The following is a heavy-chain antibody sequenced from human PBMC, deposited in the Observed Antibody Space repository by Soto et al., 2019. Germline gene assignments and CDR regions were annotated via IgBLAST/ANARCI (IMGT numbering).Heavy chain of an antibody. D-gene: IGHD2-2*01. J-gene: IGHJ5*02. CDR3: ARQARGTRYCSSTSCYAEFAKVFDP. V-gene: IGHV4-59*08. CDR2: IYYSGST. Sequence: SSETLSLTCTVSGGSISSYYWSWIRQPPGKGLEWIGYIYYSGSTNYNPSLKSRVTISVDTSKNQFSLKLSSVTAADTAVYYCARQARGTRYCSSTSCYAEFAKVFDPWGQGTLVTVSS. CDR1: GGSISSYY.